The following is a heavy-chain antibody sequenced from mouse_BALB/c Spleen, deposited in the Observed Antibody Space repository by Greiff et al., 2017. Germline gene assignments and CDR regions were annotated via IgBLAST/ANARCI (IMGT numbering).Heavy chain of an antibody. D-gene: IGHD4-1*01. J-gene: IGHJ4*01. Sequence: VQVVESGPGLVAPSQSLSITCTASGFSLTGYGVNWVRQPPGKGLEWLGMIWGDGSTDYNSALKSRLSISKDNSKSQVFLKMNSLQTDDTARYYCARDGLTGTLYYAMDYWGQGTSVTVSS. CDR3: ARDGLTGTLYYAMDY. V-gene: IGHV2-6-7*01. CDR2: IWGDGST. CDR1: GFSLTGYG.